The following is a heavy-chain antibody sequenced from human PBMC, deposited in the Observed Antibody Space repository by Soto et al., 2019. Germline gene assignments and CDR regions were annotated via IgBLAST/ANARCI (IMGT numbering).Heavy chain of an antibody. CDR1: GYTFTNFG. V-gene: IGHV1-18*01. CDR2: ISAYNGNT. J-gene: IGHJ4*02. CDR3: AKDTYYYDSSGYYVFDY. Sequence: GASVKVSCKASGYTFTNFGISWVRQAPGQGLEWMGWISAYNGNTNYAQNFQGRFTISRDNSKSTVYLQMNSLRAEDTAIYYCAKDTYYYDSSGYYVFDYWGQGALVTVSS. D-gene: IGHD3-22*01.